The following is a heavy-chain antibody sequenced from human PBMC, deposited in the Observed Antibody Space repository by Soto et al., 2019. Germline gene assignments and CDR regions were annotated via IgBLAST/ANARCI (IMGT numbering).Heavy chain of an antibody. J-gene: IGHJ6*02. D-gene: IGHD3-22*01. CDR3: ARGPSYYDSSGYYVYGMDV. Sequence: SVKVSCKASGGTFSSYAISWVRQAPGQGLEWMGGIIPIFGTANYAQKFQGRVTITADESTSTAYMELSSLRSEGTAVYYCARGPSYYDSSGYYVYGMDVWGQGTTVTVSS. CDR2: IIPIFGTA. CDR1: GGTFSSYA. V-gene: IGHV1-69*13.